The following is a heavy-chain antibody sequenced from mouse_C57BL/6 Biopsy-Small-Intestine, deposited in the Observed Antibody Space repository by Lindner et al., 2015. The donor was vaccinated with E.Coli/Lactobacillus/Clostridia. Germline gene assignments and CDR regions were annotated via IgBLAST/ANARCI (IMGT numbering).Heavy chain of an antibody. D-gene: IGHD2-1*01. CDR2: ISSGSSTI. CDR1: GFTFSDYG. CDR3: ASLQFAY. Sequence: VQLQESGGGLVKPGGSLKLSCAASGFTFSDYGMHWVRQAPEKGLEWVAYISSGSSTIYYADTVKGRFTISRDNAKNTLFLQMTSLRSEDTAMYYCASLQFAYWGQGTLVTVSA. J-gene: IGHJ3*01. V-gene: IGHV5-17*01.